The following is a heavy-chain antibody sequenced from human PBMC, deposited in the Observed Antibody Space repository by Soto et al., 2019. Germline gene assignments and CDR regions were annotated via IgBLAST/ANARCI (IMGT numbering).Heavy chain of an antibody. CDR2: IYTSGST. CDR1: GDSVTKYY. Sequence: SETLSLTCNVSGDSVTKYYWSWIRQPAGKGLEWIGRIYTSGSTNYNPSLKSRVTMSIDTSNNHFSLNLKSVTAADTAVYYCARTVGAAYYFDFWGQGALVTVSS. V-gene: IGHV4-4*07. D-gene: IGHD1-26*01. CDR3: ARTVGAAYYFDF. J-gene: IGHJ4*02.